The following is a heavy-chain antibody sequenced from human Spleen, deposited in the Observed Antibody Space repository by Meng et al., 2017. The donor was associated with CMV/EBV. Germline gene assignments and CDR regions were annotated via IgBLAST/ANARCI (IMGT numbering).Heavy chain of an antibody. CDR3: ARPSHYYSDRTWQYFFDD. J-gene: IGHJ4*02. V-gene: IGHV1-2*02. CDR1: GYTFTDFY. CDR2: INPNSGAT. Sequence: ASVKVSCKASGYTFTDFYMHWVRQAPGQGLEWMGWINPNSGATRYAQTFQDRVSVTRDTSISTVYMQLSGLRFDDTALYFCARPSHYYSDRTWQYFFDDWGQGTLVTVSS. D-gene: IGHD3-22*01.